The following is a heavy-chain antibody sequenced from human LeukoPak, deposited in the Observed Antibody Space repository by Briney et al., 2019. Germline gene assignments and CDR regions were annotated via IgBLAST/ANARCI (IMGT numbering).Heavy chain of an antibody. CDR3: ARYSPDVVVAPSAQFDY. V-gene: IGHV5-51*01. D-gene: IGHD2-2*01. CDR1: GYTFSSYW. Sequence: GESLKISCKGSGYTFSSYWIAWVRQMPGKGLEWMGIIYPGDSDTRYSPSFEGRVTISADKTISTAYLQWNSLKASDTATYYCARYSPDVVVAPSAQFDYWGQGTLVTVSS. J-gene: IGHJ4*02. CDR2: IYPGDSDT.